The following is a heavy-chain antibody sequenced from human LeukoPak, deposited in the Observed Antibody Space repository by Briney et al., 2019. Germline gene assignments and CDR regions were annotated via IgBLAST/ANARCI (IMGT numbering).Heavy chain of an antibody. CDR1: GYTFTGYY. CDR2: INPNSGGT. D-gene: IGHD2-21*01. Sequence: GASVKVSCKASGYTFTGYYMHWVRQAPGQGLERMGWINPNSGGTNYAQKFQGRVTMTRDTSISTAYMELSRLRSDDTAVYYCARVSIAGYSLYYFDYWGQGTLVIVSS. V-gene: IGHV1-2*02. CDR3: ARVSIAGYSLYYFDY. J-gene: IGHJ4*02.